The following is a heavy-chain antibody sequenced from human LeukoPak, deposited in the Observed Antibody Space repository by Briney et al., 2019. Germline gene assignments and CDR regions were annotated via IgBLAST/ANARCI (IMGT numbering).Heavy chain of an antibody. Sequence: SETQSLTFTVSGGSISSYYWSWIRQPPGKGLEWIGYIYYSGSTNYNPSLKSRVTISVDTSKNQFSLKLSSVTAADTAVYYCARGPPGFGELSSFDYWGQGTLVTVSS. CDR2: IYYSGST. D-gene: IGHD3-10*01. V-gene: IGHV4-59*08. J-gene: IGHJ4*02. CDR3: ARGPPGFGELSSFDY. CDR1: GGSISSYY.